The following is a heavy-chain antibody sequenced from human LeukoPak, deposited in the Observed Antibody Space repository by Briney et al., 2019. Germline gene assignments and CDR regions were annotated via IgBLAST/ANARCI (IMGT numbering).Heavy chain of an antibody. J-gene: IGHJ3*02. Sequence: PGGSLRLSCAASGFTFSGSAMHWVRQASGKGLEWVGRIRSKTKNYATEYAASVKGRFTISRDDSKNTAYLQMNSLKTEDTAVYYCTRHSDSSGWYAGIDAFDIWGQGTMVTVSS. V-gene: IGHV3-73*01. CDR1: GFTFSGSA. CDR3: TRHSDSSGWYAGIDAFDI. D-gene: IGHD6-19*01. CDR2: IRSKTKNYAT.